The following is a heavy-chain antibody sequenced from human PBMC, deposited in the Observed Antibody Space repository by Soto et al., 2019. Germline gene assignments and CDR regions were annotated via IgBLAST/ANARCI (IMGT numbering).Heavy chain of an antibody. CDR1: GFAFSSHG. CDR2: ISSTSSTK. D-gene: IGHD3-10*01. CDR3: ARRITMVRGPYYYYGMDV. J-gene: IGHJ6*02. Sequence: PGGSLRLSCAASGFAFSSHGMIWVRQAPGKGLEWVSYISSTSSTKSYADSVKGRFTISRDNAKNPLYLQMNSLRDEDTAVYYCARRITMVRGPYYYYGMDVWGQGTTVTVSS. V-gene: IGHV3-48*02.